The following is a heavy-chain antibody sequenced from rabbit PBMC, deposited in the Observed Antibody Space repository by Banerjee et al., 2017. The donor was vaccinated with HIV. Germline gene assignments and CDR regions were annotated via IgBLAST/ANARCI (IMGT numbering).Heavy chain of an antibody. J-gene: IGHJ4*01. D-gene: IGHD3-1*01. Sequence: QEQLEESGGDLVQPEGSLTLTCTASGFSFSSSYYMCWVRQAPGKGPEWIACIYNGDGSTYYASWAKGRFTISKTSSTTVTLQMTSLTAADTATYFCARWLARVGFDLWGPGTLVTVS. V-gene: IGHV1S45*01. CDR2: IYNGDGST. CDR1: GFSFSSSYY. CDR3: ARWLARVGFDL.